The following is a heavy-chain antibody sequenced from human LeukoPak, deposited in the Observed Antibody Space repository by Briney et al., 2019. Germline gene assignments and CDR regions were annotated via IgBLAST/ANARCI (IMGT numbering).Heavy chain of an antibody. V-gene: IGHV4-59*01. CDR1: GGSISGYY. J-gene: IGHJ3*02. CDR3: ARTNAFGN. Sequence: SETLSLTCTVSGGSISGYYWSWIRQTPGKGLDWIGYIYYSGSTNYNPSLKSRVTISVDTPRNQFSLKLTSVTAADTAVYYCARTNAFGNRGQGTMVTVSS. CDR2: IYYSGST.